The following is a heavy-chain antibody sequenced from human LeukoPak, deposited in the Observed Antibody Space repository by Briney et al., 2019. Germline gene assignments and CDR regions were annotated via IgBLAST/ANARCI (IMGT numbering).Heavy chain of an antibody. CDR3: ARQSSGFDSPLDY. V-gene: IGHV5-51*01. D-gene: IGHD5-12*01. J-gene: IGHJ4*02. CDR1: GYSFTSYW. Sequence: GASLQISCKGSGYSFTSYWIGWVRQLPGKGLEWMGIIYPGDSDTRYSPSFQGQVTISADKSISTAYLQWSSLKASDTAMYYCARQSSGFDSPLDYWGQGTLVTVSS. CDR2: IYPGDSDT.